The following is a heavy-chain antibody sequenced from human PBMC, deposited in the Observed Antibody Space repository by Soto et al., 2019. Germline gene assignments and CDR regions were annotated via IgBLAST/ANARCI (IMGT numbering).Heavy chain of an antibody. V-gene: IGHV3-53*01. CDR2: TYSGGRT. CDR3: AIGIGIAAVYGMDV. D-gene: IGHD6-13*01. J-gene: IGHJ6*02. CDR1: GFTVSSNY. Sequence: EVQLVESGGGLIQPGGSLRLSCAASGFTVSSNYMSWVRQAPGKGLEWVSITYSGGRTYYADSVKGRFTISRDNSKNTLYLQMNSLRAEDTAVYYCAIGIGIAAVYGMDVWGQGTTVTVSS.